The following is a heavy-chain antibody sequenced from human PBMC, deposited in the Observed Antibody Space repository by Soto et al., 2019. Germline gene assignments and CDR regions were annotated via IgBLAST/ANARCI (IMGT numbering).Heavy chain of an antibody. CDR3: ARRYGYSWDY. J-gene: IGHJ4*02. Sequence: QVQLQASGPGLVKPSETLSLTCTVSGGSISSYYWSWIRQPPGKRLEWIGDLYYSGSTNYNPSPKSRVTISVETAENQVSLKLSYVTAADTAVYYCARRYGYSWDYWGKGTLVTLSS. CDR2: LYYSGST. V-gene: IGHV4-59*01. CDR1: GGSISSYY. D-gene: IGHD1-1*01.